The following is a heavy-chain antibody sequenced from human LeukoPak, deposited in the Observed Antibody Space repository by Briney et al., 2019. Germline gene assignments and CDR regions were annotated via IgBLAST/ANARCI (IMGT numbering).Heavy chain of an antibody. CDR3: ARAAADYDAFDI. CDR1: GYTLTGYY. V-gene: IGHV1-2*04. D-gene: IGHD6-13*01. J-gene: IGHJ3*02. Sequence: ASVKVSCKASGYTLTGYYMHWVRQSPGQGLEWMGWINPNSGGTNYAQKFQGWVTMTRDTSISTAYMELSRLRSDDTAVYYCARAAADYDAFDIWGQGTMVTVSS. CDR2: INPNSGGT.